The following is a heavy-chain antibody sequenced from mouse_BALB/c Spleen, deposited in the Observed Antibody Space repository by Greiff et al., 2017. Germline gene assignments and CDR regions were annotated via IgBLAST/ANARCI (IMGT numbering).Heavy chain of an antibody. CDR1: GFSLTSYG. Sequence: QVQLQQSGPGLVQPSQSLSITCTVSGFSLTSYGVHWVRQSPGKGLEWLGVIWSGGSTDYNAAFISRLSISKDNSKSQVFFKMNSLQANDTAIYYCARNSPFITTFAYWGQGTLVTVSA. CDR3: ARNSPFITTFAY. CDR2: IWSGGST. V-gene: IGHV2-2*02. J-gene: IGHJ3*01. D-gene: IGHD1-1*01.